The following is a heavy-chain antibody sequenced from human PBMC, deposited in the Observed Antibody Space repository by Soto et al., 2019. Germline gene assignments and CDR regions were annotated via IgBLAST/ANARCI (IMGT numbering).Heavy chain of an antibody. D-gene: IGHD3-22*01. CDR1: GYTFTSYG. CDR2: TSAYNGNT. Sequence: XSVKFSCKASGYTFTSYGISWVRQAPGQGLEWMGWTSAYNGNTNYAQKLQGRVTMTTDTSTSTAYMELRSLRSDDTAVYYCARANPPLIVVVPAESNWFDHWGQGTLVTVSS. CDR3: ARANPPLIVVVPAESNWFDH. V-gene: IGHV1-18*04. J-gene: IGHJ5*02.